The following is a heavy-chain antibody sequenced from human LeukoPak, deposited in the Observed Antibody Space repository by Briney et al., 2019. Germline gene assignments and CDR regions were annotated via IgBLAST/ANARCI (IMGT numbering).Heavy chain of an antibody. J-gene: IGHJ4*02. CDR2: ISSSSSYI. V-gene: IGHV3-21*01. D-gene: IGHD4-17*01. CDR3: ARDRGHGDDGEVY. Sequence: GGSLRLSCAASGFTFSSSWMTWVRQAPGKGLEWVSSISSSSSYIYYADSVKGRFTISRDNAKNSLYLQMNSLRAEDTAVYYCARDRGHGDDGEVYWGQGTLVTVSS. CDR1: GFTFSSSW.